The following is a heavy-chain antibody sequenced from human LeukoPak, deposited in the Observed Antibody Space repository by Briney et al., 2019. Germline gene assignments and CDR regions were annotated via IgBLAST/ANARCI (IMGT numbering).Heavy chain of an antibody. CDR2: IYYSGST. CDR1: GGSISSGGYY. CDR3: AREGGTIPVAD. D-gene: IGHD1/OR15-1a*01. J-gene: IGHJ4*02. V-gene: IGHV4-31*03. Sequence: SETLSLTCTVSGGSISSGGYYWSWIRQHPGKGLEWIGSIYYSGSTYYNPSLKGRVTISVDTSKNQFSLKLNSVTAADTAVYYCAREGGTIPVADWGQGTLVTVSS.